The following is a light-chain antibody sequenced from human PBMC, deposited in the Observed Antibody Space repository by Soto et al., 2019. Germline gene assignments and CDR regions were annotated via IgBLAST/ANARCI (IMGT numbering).Light chain of an antibody. Sequence: EIVITQSPVTLSVSPGDRATLSCRASQRVNSNLACYQQKPGQTPKLLIYVASTRATGIPARFSGSGSGTEFTLPIRILKSEDFAVYYCQQDNVWHITFGGGTKVVFK. J-gene: IGKJ4*01. CDR2: VAS. V-gene: IGKV3-15*01. CDR1: QRVNSN. CDR3: QQDNVWHIT.